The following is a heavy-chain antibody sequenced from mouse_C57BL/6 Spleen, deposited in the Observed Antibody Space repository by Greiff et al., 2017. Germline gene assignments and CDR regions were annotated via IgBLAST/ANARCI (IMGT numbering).Heavy chain of an antibody. J-gene: IGHJ4*01. Sequence: VQLQQSGAELARPGASVKLSCKASGYTFTSYGISWVKQRTGQGLEWIGEIYPRSGNTYYNEKFKGKATLTADKSSSTAYMELRSLTSEDSAVYFCARRLDGYYDYYAMDDWGQGTSVTVSS. V-gene: IGHV1-81*01. CDR1: GYTFTSYG. CDR2: IYPRSGNT. D-gene: IGHD2-3*01. CDR3: ARRLDGYYDYYAMDD.